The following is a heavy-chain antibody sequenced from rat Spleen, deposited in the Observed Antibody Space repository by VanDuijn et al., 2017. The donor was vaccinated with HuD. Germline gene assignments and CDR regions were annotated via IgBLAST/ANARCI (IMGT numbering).Heavy chain of an antibody. J-gene: IGHJ2*01. V-gene: IGHV5-25*01. Sequence: EVQLVESGGGLVQPGRSMKLSCAASGFTFSNYDMAWVRQAPTKGLEWVASISPSGTSTYYRDSVKGRFTVSRDDAKSTLYLQMDSLRSEDMAAYFCARKGWDYFDYWGQGVMVTVSS. CDR2: ISPSGTST. CDR3: ARKGWDYFDY. CDR1: GFTFSNYD.